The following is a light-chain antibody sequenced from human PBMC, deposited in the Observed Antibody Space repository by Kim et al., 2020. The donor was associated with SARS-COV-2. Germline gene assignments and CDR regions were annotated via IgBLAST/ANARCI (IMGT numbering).Light chain of an antibody. J-gene: IGKJ1*01. V-gene: IGKV3-20*01. CDR3: QQYGSSPGT. CDR2: GAS. Sequence: EIVLTQSPGTLSLSPGERATLSCRASQSVSSTYLAWYQQKPGQAPRLLIYGASSRATGIPDRFSGSGSGTDFTLTISRLEPEDFAVYYCQQYGSSPGTFGRGTTVDIK. CDR1: QSVSSTY.